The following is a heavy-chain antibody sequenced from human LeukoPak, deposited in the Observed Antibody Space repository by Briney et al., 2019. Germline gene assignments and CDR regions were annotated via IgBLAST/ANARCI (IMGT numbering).Heavy chain of an antibody. J-gene: IGHJ6*02. CDR1: VYTFTGYY. CDR2: INPNSGGT. Sequence: ASVKVSFKASVYTFTGYYMHWVRQAPGQGLEWMGWINPNSGGTNYAQKLQGRVTITRDTSISTAYMELSRLRSDDSAVYYCARDPIVQAGYYYGMDVWGQGTTVTVSS. D-gene: IGHD2/OR15-2a*01. V-gene: IGHV1-2*02. CDR3: ARDPIVQAGYYYGMDV.